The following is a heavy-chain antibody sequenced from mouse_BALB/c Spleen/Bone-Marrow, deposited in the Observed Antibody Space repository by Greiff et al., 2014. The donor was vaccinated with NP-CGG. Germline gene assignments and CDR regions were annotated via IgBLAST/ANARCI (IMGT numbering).Heavy chain of an antibody. D-gene: IGHD2-10*02. CDR1: GYTFTSYT. CDR2: INPSSGYA. CDR3: AYGNYGYAMDY. V-gene: IGHV1-4*01. Sequence: QVQLQQPGAELARPGASVKMSRKASGYTFTSYTMHWVKQRPGQGLEWIGYINPSSGYANYNQKFKDKATLTADKSSSTAYMQLGNLTSEDSAVYYCAYGNYGYAMDYWGQGTSVTVSS. J-gene: IGHJ4*01.